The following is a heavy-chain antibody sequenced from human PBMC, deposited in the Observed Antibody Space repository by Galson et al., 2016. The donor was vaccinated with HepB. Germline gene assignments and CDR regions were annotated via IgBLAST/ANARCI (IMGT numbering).Heavy chain of an antibody. J-gene: IGHJ4*02. V-gene: IGHV4-61*02. Sequence: SLTCTVSGGSMSCGRYSWTWIRQSAGKGLEWIGRFQTAWSTNYNPSLTSRVTVSADTSRNQFFLSLTPVTAADTAIYYCVRLGTAAAVANRRGSIYWSQGTRVTVSS. D-gene: IGHD6-13*01. CDR1: GGSMSCGRYS. CDR2: FQTAWST. CDR3: VRLGTAAAVANRRGSIY.